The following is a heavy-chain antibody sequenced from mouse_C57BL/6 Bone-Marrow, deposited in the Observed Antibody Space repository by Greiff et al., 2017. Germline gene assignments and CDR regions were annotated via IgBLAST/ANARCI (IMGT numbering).Heavy chain of an antibody. CDR1: GFTFSDYG. V-gene: IGHV5-15*04. CDR3: ARRGNYVSYWYFDV. Sequence: EVKVEESGGGLVQPGGSLKLSCAASGFTFSDYGMAWVRQAPRKGPEWVAFISNLAYSIYYADTVTGRFTISRENAKNTLYLEMSSLRSEDTAMYYCARRGNYVSYWYFDVWGTGTTVTVSS. CDR2: ISNLAYSI. J-gene: IGHJ1*03. D-gene: IGHD2-1*01.